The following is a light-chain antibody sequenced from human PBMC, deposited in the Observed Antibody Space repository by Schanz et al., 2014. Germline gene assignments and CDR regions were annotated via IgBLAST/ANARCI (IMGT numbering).Light chain of an antibody. CDR3: QSYDSSLSAWV. V-gene: IGLV2-8*01. CDR2: EVT. CDR1: SSDVGGYNY. Sequence: QSVLTQPASVSGSPGQSVTISCTGTSSDVGGYNYVSWYQQHPGKAPKLMIYEVTKRPSGVPDRFSGSKSGNTASLTVSGLQAEDEADYYCQSYDSSLSAWVFGGGTKLTVL. J-gene: IGLJ3*02.